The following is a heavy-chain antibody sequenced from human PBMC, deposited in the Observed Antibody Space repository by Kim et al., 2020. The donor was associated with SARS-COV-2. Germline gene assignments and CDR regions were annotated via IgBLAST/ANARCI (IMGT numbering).Heavy chain of an antibody. CDR2: IYYSGST. Sequence: SETLSLTCTVSGGSISSYYWSWIRQPPGKGLEWIGYIYYSGSTNYNPSLKSRVTISVDTSKNQFSLKLSSVTAADTAVYYCARVGLPSGIVDYWGQGTLVTVSS. V-gene: IGHV4-59*13. CDR3: ARVGLPSGIVDY. J-gene: IGHJ4*02. D-gene: IGHD1-26*01. CDR1: GGSISSYY.